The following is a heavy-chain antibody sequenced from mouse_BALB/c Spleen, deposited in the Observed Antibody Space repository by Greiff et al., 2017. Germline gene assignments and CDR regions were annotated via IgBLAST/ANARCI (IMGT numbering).Heavy chain of an antibody. CDR2: ILPGSGST. D-gene: IGHD1-1*01. CDR3: ARGGLYGSSAGFAY. CDR1: GYTFSSYW. J-gene: IGHJ3*01. V-gene: IGHV1-9*01. Sequence: QVQLQQSGAELMKPGASVKISCKATGYTFSSYWIEWVKQRPGHGLEWIGEILPGSGSTNYNEKFKGKATFTADTSSNTAYMQLSSLTSEDSAVYYCARGGLYGSSAGFAYWGQGTLVTVSA.